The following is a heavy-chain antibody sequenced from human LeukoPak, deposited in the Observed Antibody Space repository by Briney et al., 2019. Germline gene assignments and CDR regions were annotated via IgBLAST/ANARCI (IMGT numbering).Heavy chain of an antibody. J-gene: IGHJ4*02. Sequence: GGSLRLSCAASGFTFSSYSMNWVRQAPGKGLEWVSAISGSGDSTYYADSVKGRSTISRDNSKNTLYLQMNSLRAEDTAVYYCAKDQTYYYDSSGYYWGQGTLVTVSS. CDR2: ISGSGDST. V-gene: IGHV3-23*01. D-gene: IGHD3-22*01. CDR3: AKDQTYYYDSSGYY. CDR1: GFTFSSYS.